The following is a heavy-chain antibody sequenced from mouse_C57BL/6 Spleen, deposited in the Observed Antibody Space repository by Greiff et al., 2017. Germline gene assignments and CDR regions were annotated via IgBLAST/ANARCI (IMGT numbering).Heavy chain of an antibody. CDR2: IDPSDSYT. Sequence: QVQLQQPGAELVKPGASVKLSCKASGYTFTSYWLQWVKQRPGQGLEWIGEIDPSDSYTNYNQKFNGKATLTVDTSSSTAYMQISSLTSEDSAVYECATVVASDYWGQGTTLTVSS. D-gene: IGHD1-1*01. CDR3: ATVVASDY. CDR1: GYTFTSYW. V-gene: IGHV1-50*01. J-gene: IGHJ2*01.